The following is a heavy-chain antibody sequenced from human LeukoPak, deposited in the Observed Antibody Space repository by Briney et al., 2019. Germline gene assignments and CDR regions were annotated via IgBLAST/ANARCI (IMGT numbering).Heavy chain of an antibody. CDR3: ARDSNDILTGCFDY. Sequence: PSETLSLTCTVSGGSMTSYYWSWIRQPAGKGLEWIGRIYTSGSTNYNPSLKSRVTMSVDTSKNQFSLELRSVTAAHTALYYCARDSNDILTGCFDYWGQGTLVTVSP. CDR1: GGSMTSYY. CDR2: IYTSGST. J-gene: IGHJ4*02. V-gene: IGHV4-4*07. D-gene: IGHD3-9*01.